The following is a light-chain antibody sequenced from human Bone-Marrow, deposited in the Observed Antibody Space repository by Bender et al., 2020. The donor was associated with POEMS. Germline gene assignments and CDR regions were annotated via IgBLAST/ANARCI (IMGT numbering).Light chain of an antibody. CDR3: YSYAGSNNFV. CDR1: SSNIGAGYN. CDR2: VNT. Sequence: QSVLTQPPSVSGAPGQRVTISCTGSSSNIGAGYNVHWYQQLPGTAPKLLIYVNTNRPSGVPDRFSGSKSGTSASLAITGLQAEDEADYYCYSYAGSNNFVFGTGTTVTVL. J-gene: IGLJ1*01. V-gene: IGLV1-40*01.